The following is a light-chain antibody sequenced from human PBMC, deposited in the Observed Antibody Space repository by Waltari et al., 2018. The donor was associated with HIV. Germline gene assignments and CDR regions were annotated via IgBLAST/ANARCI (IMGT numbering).Light chain of an antibody. Sequence: QSALSQPASVSGSFGQSITISRTGTSSYVGGYQYVSRYQKKPGQTPKLLISEVSNRPLGGSSRFSGSKSGNMASLTIFWLQAEDEADYYCSSYTNRDTVVFGGGTKLTVV. CDR3: SSYTNRDTVV. J-gene: IGLJ2*01. CDR2: EVS. V-gene: IGLV2-14*03. CDR1: SSYVGGYQY.